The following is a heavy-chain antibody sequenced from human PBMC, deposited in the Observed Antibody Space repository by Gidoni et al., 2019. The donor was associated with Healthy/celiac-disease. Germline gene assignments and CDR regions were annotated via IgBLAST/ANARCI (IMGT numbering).Heavy chain of an antibody. Sequence: EVQPVESGRGLVQPGRSLRLSCAASGFPLVDDAMHWVRQDPGKGLEWVSVISWNSGSIGYADSVKGRFTISRDNAKNSLYLQMNSLRAEDTALYYCAKSSTHLVVIPPSDYWGQGTLVTVSS. CDR3: AKSSTHLVVIPPSDY. CDR1: GFPLVDDA. J-gene: IGHJ4*02. D-gene: IGHD3-22*01. CDR2: ISWNSGSI. V-gene: IGHV3-9*01.